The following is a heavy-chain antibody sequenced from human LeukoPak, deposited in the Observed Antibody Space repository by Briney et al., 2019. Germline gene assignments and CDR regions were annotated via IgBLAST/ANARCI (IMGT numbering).Heavy chain of an antibody. CDR3: ARPVPTCYYDSSGYNWYFDL. CDR2: IYSGGST. J-gene: IGHJ2*01. D-gene: IGHD3-22*01. V-gene: IGHV3-66*01. CDR1: GFTVSSNY. Sequence: GGSLRLSCAASGFTVSSNYMSWVRQAPGKGLEWVSVIYSGGSTYYADSVKGRFTISRDNAKNSLYLQMNSLRAADTAVYYCARPVPTCYYDSSGYNWYFDLWGRGTLVTVSS.